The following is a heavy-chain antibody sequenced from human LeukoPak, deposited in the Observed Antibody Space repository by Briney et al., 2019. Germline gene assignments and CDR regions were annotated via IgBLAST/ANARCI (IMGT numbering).Heavy chain of an antibody. V-gene: IGHV3-21*01. CDR1: GFTFSTYT. D-gene: IGHD6-19*01. CDR2: ISSSSHI. J-gene: IGHJ4*02. CDR3: ARGAVAAPLDY. Sequence: PGGSLRLSCAVSGFTFSTYTMNWVRQAPGKGLEWVSSISSSSHIFYADSVKGRFTISRDNAKNSLYLQMNSLRAEDTAVYYCARGAVAAPLDYWGQGTLVTVSS.